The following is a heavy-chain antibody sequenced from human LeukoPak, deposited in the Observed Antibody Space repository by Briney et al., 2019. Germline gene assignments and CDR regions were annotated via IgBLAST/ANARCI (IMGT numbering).Heavy chain of an antibody. CDR1: GFTFSNYA. CDR2: IYSGGST. D-gene: IGHD1-26*01. Sequence: PGGSLRLSCVVSGFTFSNYAMSWVRQAPGKGLEWVSVIYSGGSTYYADSVKGRFTISRDNSKNTLYLQMNSLRAEDTAVYYCARGGSMDFDYWGQGTLVTVSS. V-gene: IGHV3-53*01. J-gene: IGHJ4*02. CDR3: ARGGSMDFDY.